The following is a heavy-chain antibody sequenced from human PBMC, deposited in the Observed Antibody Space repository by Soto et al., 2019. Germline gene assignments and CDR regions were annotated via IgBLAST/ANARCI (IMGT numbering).Heavy chain of an antibody. CDR1: GGSISSSNW. V-gene: IGHV4-4*02. J-gene: IGHJ6*02. CDR2: IYHSGST. Sequence: QVQLQASGPGLVKPSGTLSLTCAVSGGSISSSNWWSWVRQPPGKGRVWIGEIYHSGSTNYNPSLKSSVSISVDKSKIQFSLKLSSVTAADTAVYYCARGGIAVGNGMDVWGQGTTVTVSS. CDR3: ARGGIAVGNGMDV. D-gene: IGHD6-19*01.